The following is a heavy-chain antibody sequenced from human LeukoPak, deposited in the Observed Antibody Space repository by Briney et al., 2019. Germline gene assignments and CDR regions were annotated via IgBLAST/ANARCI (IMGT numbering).Heavy chain of an antibody. CDR2: IYHSGST. J-gene: IGHJ4*02. CDR3: AREVGATPNPYFDY. V-gene: IGHV4-30-2*01. D-gene: IGHD1-26*01. CDR1: GASIRSGDYY. Sequence: SETLSLTCTVSGASIRSGDYYWSWIRQPPGKGLEWIGYIYHSGSTYYNPSLKSRVTISVDRSKNQFSLKLSSVTAADTAVYYCAREVGATPNPYFDYWGQGTLVTVSS.